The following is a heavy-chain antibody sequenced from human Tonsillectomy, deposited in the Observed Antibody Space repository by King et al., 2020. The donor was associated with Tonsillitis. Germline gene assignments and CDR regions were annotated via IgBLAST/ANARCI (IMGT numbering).Heavy chain of an antibody. CDR3: AREHYGSGTWYSGMDV. CDR1: GFTFSNYW. Sequence: VQLVESGGGLVQPGGSLRLSCAASGFTFSNYWMSWVRQAPGKGLEWVANIKQDGSEKYYVDSVKGRFTISRDNAKNSVYLQMNSLRAEDTAVYYCAREHYGSGTWYSGMDVWGQGTTVTVSS. D-gene: IGHD3-10*01. CDR2: IKQDGSEK. J-gene: IGHJ6*02. V-gene: IGHV3-7*03.